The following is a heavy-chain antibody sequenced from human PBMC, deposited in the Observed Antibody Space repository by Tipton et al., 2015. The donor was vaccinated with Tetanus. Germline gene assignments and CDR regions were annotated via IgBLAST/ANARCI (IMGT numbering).Heavy chain of an antibody. J-gene: IGHJ6*02. D-gene: IGHD6-6*01. V-gene: IGHV3-23*01. CDR1: GFTFSNYA. CDR3: ARSESRIAPRIPWGMDI. Sequence: SLRLSCAASGFTFSNYAMAWVRQAPGKGLEWVSGISVRGSHTYYADPVKGRFSISRDNSKNTVYLQMNSLRAEDTAVYYCARSESRIAPRIPWGMDIWGQGTTVTVSS. CDR2: ISVRGSHT.